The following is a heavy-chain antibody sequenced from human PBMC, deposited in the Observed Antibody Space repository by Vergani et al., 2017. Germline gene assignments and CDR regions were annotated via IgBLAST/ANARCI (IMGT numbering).Heavy chain of an antibody. CDR3: AKGVYCSSTSCYEGRGYYYGMGV. CDR2: IGGRGDRT. J-gene: IGHJ6*02. D-gene: IGHD2-2*01. V-gene: IGHV3-23*04. CDR1: GFSLSENA. Sequence: EVQLVESGGRLVQPGGSLRLSCAASGFSLSENAMAWVRQSPGKGLEWVAAIGGRGDRTEYADSVKGRFTITRDRSKNRLFLQINSLRDDDTAVYFCAKGVYCSSTSCYEGRGYYYGMGVWGQGTTVTFSS.